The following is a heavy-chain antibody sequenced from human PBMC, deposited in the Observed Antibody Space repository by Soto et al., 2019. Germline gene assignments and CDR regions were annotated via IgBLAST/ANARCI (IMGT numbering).Heavy chain of an antibody. D-gene: IGHD2-15*01. V-gene: IGHV1-18*01. J-gene: IGHJ3*02. CDR2: ISTYNAYP. CDR3: ARDYYCSCGSCYDAFDI. CDR1: GYTFTSYG. Sequence: QVQLVQSGAEVKKPGASVKVSCKASGYTFTSYGISWVRQAPGQGVEWMGWISTYNAYPVYAKKFQGRVTMTKDTSTSTAYMELRSLRFDDTAVYYCARDYYCSCGSCYDAFDIWGQGTMVTVSS.